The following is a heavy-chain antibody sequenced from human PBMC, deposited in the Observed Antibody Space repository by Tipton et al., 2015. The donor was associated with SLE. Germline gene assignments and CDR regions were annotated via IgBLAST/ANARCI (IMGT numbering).Heavy chain of an antibody. CDR1: GGSISSGGYY. CDR3: ARDPYYYDSSGSPHSY. V-gene: IGHV4-31*03. CDR2: SYYSGST. Sequence: TLSLTCTVSGGSISSGGYYWSWIRQHPGKGLEWIGYSYYSGSTYSNPSLKSRVTISVDTSKNQFSLKLSSVTAADTAVYYCARDPYYYDSSGSPHSYWGQGTLVTVSS. D-gene: IGHD3-22*01. J-gene: IGHJ4*02.